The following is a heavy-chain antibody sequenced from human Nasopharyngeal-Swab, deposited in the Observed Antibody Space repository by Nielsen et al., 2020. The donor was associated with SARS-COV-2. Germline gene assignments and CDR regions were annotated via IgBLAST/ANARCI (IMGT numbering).Heavy chain of an antibody. V-gene: IGHV3-64D*08. Sequence: GESLKISCSASGFTFSSYAMHWVRQAPGKGLEYVSAISSNGGSTYYADSVKGRFTISRDNSKNTLYLQMSSLRAEDTAVYYCAKGEHDYGDYIYWFDPWGQGTLVTVSS. CDR3: AKGEHDYGDYIYWFDP. CDR1: GFTFSSYA. CDR2: ISSNGGST. J-gene: IGHJ5*02. D-gene: IGHD4-17*01.